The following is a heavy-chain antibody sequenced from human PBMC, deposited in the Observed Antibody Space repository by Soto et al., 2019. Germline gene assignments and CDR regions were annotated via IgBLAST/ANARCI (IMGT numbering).Heavy chain of an antibody. J-gene: IGHJ6*02. D-gene: IGHD1-26*01. CDR1: GYTSTGYY. V-gene: IGHV1-2*04. Sequence: ASVKASCKASGYTSTGYYMHWVRQAPGQGPEWMGWINPNSGDTNYAQKFQGWVTMTTDTSNTTAYMELSRLTSDDTAVYYCARDQLPDYYFYGMDVWGQGTTVTVSS. CDR3: ARDQLPDYYFYGMDV. CDR2: INPNSGDT.